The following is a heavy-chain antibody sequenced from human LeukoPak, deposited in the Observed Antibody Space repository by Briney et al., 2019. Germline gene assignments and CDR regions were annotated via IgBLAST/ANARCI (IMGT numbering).Heavy chain of an antibody. CDR2: MNPNSGNT. Sequence: GASVKVSCKASGYTFTSYDINWVLQATGQGLEWMGWMNPNSGNTGYAQKFEGRVTMTRDTSTSTVYMELSSLRSEDTAVYYCARGYYYGSGSPYNFDYWGQGTLVTVSS. J-gene: IGHJ4*02. CDR3: ARGYYYGSGSPYNFDY. D-gene: IGHD3-10*01. CDR1: GYTFTSYD. V-gene: IGHV1-8*01.